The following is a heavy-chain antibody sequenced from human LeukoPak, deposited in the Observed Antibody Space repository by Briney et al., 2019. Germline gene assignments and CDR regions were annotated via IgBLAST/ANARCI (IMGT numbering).Heavy chain of an antibody. D-gene: IGHD1-26*01. CDR2: IIGSGAST. Sequence: PGGSLRLSCLTSGFTLSTNAMSWVRQAPGKGLEWISGIIGSGASTYYADSVKGRFTISRDDSRNTLYLQMNSLRGDDTAVYYCAKDVGKWESLHFFDYWGQGTLVTVSS. CDR1: GFTLSTNA. V-gene: IGHV3-23*01. J-gene: IGHJ4*02. CDR3: AKDVGKWESLHFFDY.